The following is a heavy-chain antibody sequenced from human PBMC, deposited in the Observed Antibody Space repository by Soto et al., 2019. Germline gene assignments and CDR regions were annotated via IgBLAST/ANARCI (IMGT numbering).Heavy chain of an antibody. J-gene: IGHJ5*02. CDR2: INHSGST. CDR3: ARVPNYGDYVGDWFDP. V-gene: IGHV4-34*01. Sequence: QVQLQQWGAGLLKPSETLSLTCAVYGGSFSGYYWSWIRQPPGKGLEWIGEINHSGSTNYNPSLKSRVTISVDTCKNQFSLKLSSVTAADTAVYYCARVPNYGDYVGDWFDPWGQGTLVTVSS. D-gene: IGHD4-17*01. CDR1: GGSFSGYY.